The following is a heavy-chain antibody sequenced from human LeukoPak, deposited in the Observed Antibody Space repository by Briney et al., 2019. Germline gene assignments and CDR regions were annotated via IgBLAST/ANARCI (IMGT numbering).Heavy chain of an antibody. Sequence: PGGSLRLSCAASGFTFDDYAMPWVRQAPGKGLEWVSGISWNSGSIGYADSVKGRFTISRDNAKNSLYLQMNSLRAEDTALYYCAKIMSYSSGLDYWGQGTLVTVSS. CDR3: AKIMSYSSGLDY. CDR2: ISWNSGSI. D-gene: IGHD6-19*01. V-gene: IGHV3-9*01. CDR1: GFTFDDYA. J-gene: IGHJ4*02.